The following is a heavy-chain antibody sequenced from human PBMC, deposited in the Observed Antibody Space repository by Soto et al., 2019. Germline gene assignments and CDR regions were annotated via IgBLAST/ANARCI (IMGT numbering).Heavy chain of an antibody. Sequence: QVQLQESGPGLVKPSQTLSLTCTVSGGSISSGGYYWSWIRQHPGKGLEWIGYIYYSGSTYYNPSLKSRVTISVDTSKNQFSLKLSSVTVADTAVYYCARDAVAATSGWFDPWGQGTLVTVSS. CDR3: ARDAVAATSGWFDP. V-gene: IGHV4-31*03. CDR2: IYYSGST. J-gene: IGHJ5*02. D-gene: IGHD2-15*01. CDR1: GGSISSGGYY.